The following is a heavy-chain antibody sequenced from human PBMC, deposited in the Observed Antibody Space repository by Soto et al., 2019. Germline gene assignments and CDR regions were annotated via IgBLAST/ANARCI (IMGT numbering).Heavy chain of an antibody. CDR1: GCTFTGHY. J-gene: IGHJ5*01. CDR2: INPNSGGT. D-gene: IGHD3-22*01. CDR3: ARGIMIVVLNWFDS. V-gene: IGHV1-2*02. Sequence: ASVKVSCKASGCTFTGHYVHWLRQAPGQRLEWMGWINPNSGGTNYAQDFQGRVTMTRDTSINTSYLDLSGLRSEDTAVYYCARGIMIVVLNWFDSWGQGTLVTVSS.